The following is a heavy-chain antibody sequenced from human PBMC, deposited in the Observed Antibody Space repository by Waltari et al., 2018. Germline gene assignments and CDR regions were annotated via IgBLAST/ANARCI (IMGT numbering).Heavy chain of an antibody. CDR1: GGSISSSSYY. V-gene: IGHV4-39*01. D-gene: IGHD3-3*01. Sequence: QLQLQESGPGLVKPSETLSLTCTVSGGSISSSSYYWGWIRQPPGKGLEWIGSIYYSGDTYYNPSLKSRVTISVDTSKNQFSLKLSSVTAADTAVYYCARGEIFGVVTSPRWDYFDYWGQGTLVTVSS. CDR3: ARGEIFGVVTSPRWDYFDY. J-gene: IGHJ4*02. CDR2: IYYSGDT.